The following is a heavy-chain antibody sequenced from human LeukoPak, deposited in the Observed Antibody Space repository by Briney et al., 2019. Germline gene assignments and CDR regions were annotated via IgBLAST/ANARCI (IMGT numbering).Heavy chain of an antibody. J-gene: IGHJ3*01. Sequence: GGSLRLSCAASGYTFSSYSMYWVHQAPGKGLEWVSSISSSSSYIYYADSVKGRFTISRDNAKNSLYLQMNSLRAEDTAVYYCARVPDYGDYDVWGQGTMVTVSS. V-gene: IGHV3-21*01. D-gene: IGHD4-17*01. CDR1: GYTFSSYS. CDR2: ISSSSSYI. CDR3: ARVPDYGDYDV.